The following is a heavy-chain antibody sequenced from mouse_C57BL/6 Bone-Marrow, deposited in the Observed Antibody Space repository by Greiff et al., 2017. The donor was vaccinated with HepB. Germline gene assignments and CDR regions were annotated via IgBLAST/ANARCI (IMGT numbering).Heavy chain of an antibody. Sequence: VQLQQSGPELVKPGASVKISCKASGYSFTGYYMNWVKQSPEKSLEWIGEINPSTGGTTYNQKFKAKATLTVDKSSSTAYMQLKSLTSEDSAVYYCAYGSSVTEFDYGGQGTTLTVSS. CDR3: AYGSSVTEFDY. V-gene: IGHV1-42*01. CDR1: GYSFTGYY. D-gene: IGHD1-1*01. J-gene: IGHJ2*01. CDR2: INPSTGGT.